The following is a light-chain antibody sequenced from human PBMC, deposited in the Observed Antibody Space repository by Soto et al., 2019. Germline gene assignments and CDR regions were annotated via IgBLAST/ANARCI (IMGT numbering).Light chain of an antibody. CDR3: QQYNDWPRT. J-gene: IGKJ1*01. CDR1: QSFSSN. Sequence: EIVMTQSPATLSVSPGERATHSCRASQSFSSNLAWFQHKPGQAPRLLIYGASTRATGIPARFSGSGSGTEFTLTISSLQSEDFAVYYCQQYNDWPRTFGQGTKVEI. V-gene: IGKV3-15*01. CDR2: GAS.